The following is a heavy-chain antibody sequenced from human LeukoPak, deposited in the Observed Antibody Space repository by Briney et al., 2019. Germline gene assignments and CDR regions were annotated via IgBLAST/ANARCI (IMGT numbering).Heavy chain of an antibody. CDR2: ILSDGSKE. CDR3: ARELGPYSSSWHPAGYDY. V-gene: IGHV3-33*01. D-gene: IGHD6-13*01. J-gene: IGHJ4*02. Sequence: GGSLRLSCAASGFTFSSYGMHWVRQAPGKGLEWVAVILSDGSKEFYTDSVKGRFTISRDNSKNTLYLQMNSLRAEDTAVYYCARELGPYSSSWHPAGYDYWGQGTLVTVSS. CDR1: GFTFSSYG.